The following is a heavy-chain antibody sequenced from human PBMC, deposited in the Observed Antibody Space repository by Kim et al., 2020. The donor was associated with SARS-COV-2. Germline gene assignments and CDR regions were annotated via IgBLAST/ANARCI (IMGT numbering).Heavy chain of an antibody. CDR3: TNIDSRGWHSDY. V-gene: IGHV3-73*01. J-gene: IGHJ4*02. Sequence: AYAASLKGRFTISRDDSKNTAYLQMISLKTEDTAVYYCTNIDSRGWHSDYWGQGTLVTVSS. D-gene: IGHD6-19*01.